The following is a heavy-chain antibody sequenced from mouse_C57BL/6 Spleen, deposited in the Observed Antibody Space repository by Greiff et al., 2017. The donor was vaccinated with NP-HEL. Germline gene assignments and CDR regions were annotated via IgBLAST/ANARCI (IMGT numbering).Heavy chain of an antibody. CDR3: TRVTTGAWFAY. D-gene: IGHD1-1*01. V-gene: IGHV5-9-1*02. J-gene: IGHJ3*01. CDR2: ISSGGDYI. Sequence: EVQVVESGEGLVKPGGSLKLSCAASGFTFSSYAMSWVRQTPEKRLEWVAYISSGGDYIYYADTVKGRFTISRDTARNTLYLQMSSLKSEDTAMYYCTRVTTGAWFAYWGQGTLVTVSA. CDR1: GFTFSSYA.